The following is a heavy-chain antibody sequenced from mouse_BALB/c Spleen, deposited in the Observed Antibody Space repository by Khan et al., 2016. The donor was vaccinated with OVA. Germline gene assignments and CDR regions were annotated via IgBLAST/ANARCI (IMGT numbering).Heavy chain of an antibody. V-gene: IGHV5-17*02. CDR3: ASSGSNFHWYFDD. CDR1: GFTFSSFG. J-gene: IGHJ1*01. Sequence: EVELVESGGGLVQPGGSRKLSCAASGFTFSSFGMHWVRQAPKTGLEWVAYISRGSSTIYYVDTVKGRFTISRDTPKNPLFLQMPSLRSADTAMLYGASSGSNFHWYFDDWGAGTAGTVSA. D-gene: IGHD2-5*01. CDR2: ISRGSSTI.